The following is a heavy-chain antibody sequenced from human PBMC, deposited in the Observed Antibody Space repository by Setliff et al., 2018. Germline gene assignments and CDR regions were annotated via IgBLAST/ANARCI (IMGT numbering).Heavy chain of an antibody. CDR2: ISGGST. CDR3: VKTHWDTWIRGAFDI. CDR1: GFTVSSNE. Sequence: GGSLRLSCAASGFTVSSNEMRWVRQAPGKGLEWVSSISGGSTYYADSRKGRFTISRDSSKNTLYLQMSSLRAEDTAVYYCVKTHWDTWIRGAFDIWGQGTMVTVSS. D-gene: IGHD3-10*01. V-gene: IGHV3-66*01. J-gene: IGHJ3*02.